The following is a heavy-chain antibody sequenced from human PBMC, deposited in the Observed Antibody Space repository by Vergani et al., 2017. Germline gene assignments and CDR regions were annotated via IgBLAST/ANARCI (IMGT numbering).Heavy chain of an antibody. CDR2: IYHSGST. V-gene: IGHV4-39*01. Sequence: QVQLQESGPGLVKPSQTLSLTCSVSGVSVSSTAFYWNWIRQPAGKGLEWIGEIYHSGSTNYNPSLKSRVTISVDTSKNQFSLKLSSVTAADTAVYYCAGRTTMVRGVLEIARYYFDYWGQGTLVTVSS. D-gene: IGHD3-10*01. J-gene: IGHJ4*02. CDR1: GVSVSSTAFY. CDR3: AGRTTMVRGVLEIARYYFDY.